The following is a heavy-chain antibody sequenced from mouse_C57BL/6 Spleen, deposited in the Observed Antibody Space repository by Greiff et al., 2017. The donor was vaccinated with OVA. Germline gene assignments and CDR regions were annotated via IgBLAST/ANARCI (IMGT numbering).Heavy chain of an antibody. V-gene: IGHV1-64*01. CDR3: ARAWITTVEGYFDV. Sequence: QVQLQQPGAELVKPGASVKLSCKASGYTFTSYWMHWVKQRPGQGLEWIGMIHPNSGSTNYNEKFKSKATLTVDKSSSTAYMQLSSLTSEDSAVYYCARAWITTVEGYFDVWGTGTTVTVSS. D-gene: IGHD1-1*01. CDR1: GYTFTSYW. J-gene: IGHJ1*03. CDR2: IHPNSGST.